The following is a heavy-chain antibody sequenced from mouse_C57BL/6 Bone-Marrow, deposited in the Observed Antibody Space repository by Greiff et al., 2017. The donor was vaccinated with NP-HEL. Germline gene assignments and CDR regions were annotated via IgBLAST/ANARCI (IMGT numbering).Heavy chain of an antibody. J-gene: IGHJ1*03. CDR2: IHPNSGST. D-gene: IGHD1-1*01. Sequence: VQLQQPGAELVKPGASVKLSCKASGYTFTSYWMHWVKQRPGQGLEWIGMIHPNSGSTNYNEKFKSKATLTVDKSSSTAYMQLSSLTSEDSAVYYCARDGSSFPYWYFDVWGTGTTVTVPS. CDR1: GYTFTSYW. V-gene: IGHV1-64*01. CDR3: ARDGSSFPYWYFDV.